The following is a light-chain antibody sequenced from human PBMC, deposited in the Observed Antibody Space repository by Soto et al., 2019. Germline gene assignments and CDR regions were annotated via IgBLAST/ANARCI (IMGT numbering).Light chain of an antibody. J-gene: IGKJ4*01. Sequence: DVVMTQTPLSLSVAPGQPASISCKSSQSLLHITGETFLFWYLQKPGQSPQLLIYEVSTRVSGVPDRFSGSGSGTDFTLEISRVETDDVGIYYCMQRKEFPVTFGGGTKVEIK. V-gene: IGKV2D-29*02. CDR3: MQRKEFPVT. CDR2: EVS. CDR1: QSLLHITGETF.